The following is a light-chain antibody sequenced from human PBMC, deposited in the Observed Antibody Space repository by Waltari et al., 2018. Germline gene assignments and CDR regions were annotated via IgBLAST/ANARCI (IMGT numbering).Light chain of an antibody. Sequence: SYVLTQPPSVSVAPGETARITCGGNNIGSKSVHWYRQKPGQAPQLVISYDSDRPSGIPERFSGSNSGDTATLTISMVEAGDEADYYCQVWDANNEPGVFGTGTEVTVL. CDR3: QVWDANNEPGV. J-gene: IGLJ1*01. CDR2: YDS. CDR1: NIGSKS. V-gene: IGLV3-21*01.